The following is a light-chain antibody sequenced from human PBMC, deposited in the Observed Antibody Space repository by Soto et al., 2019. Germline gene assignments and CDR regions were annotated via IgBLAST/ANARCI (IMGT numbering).Light chain of an antibody. V-gene: IGKV1-39*01. CDR1: QSISSY. Sequence: DIQMTQSPSSLSASVGDRVTITCRASQSISSYLNWYQQKPGKAPKLQIYAASSLQSGVPSSFSGSGSGTDFTLTISSLQPEDFATYYCQQSYSTPYTFGQGTKLEIK. J-gene: IGKJ2*01. CDR2: AAS. CDR3: QQSYSTPYT.